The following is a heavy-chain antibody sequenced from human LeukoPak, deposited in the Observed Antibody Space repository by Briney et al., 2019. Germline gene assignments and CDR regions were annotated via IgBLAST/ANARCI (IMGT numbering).Heavy chain of an antibody. V-gene: IGHV3-66*01. CDR1: GFTVSSNY. Sequence: GGSLRLSCAASGFTVSSNYMSWVRQAPGKGLEWVSVIYSGGDTYYADSVKGRSTISRDNSENSVYLQMDSLRADDTARYFCARDLSLADPGGFDYWGQGALVTVSS. CDR2: IYSGGDT. J-gene: IGHJ4*02. D-gene: IGHD6-6*01. CDR3: ARDLSLADPGGFDY.